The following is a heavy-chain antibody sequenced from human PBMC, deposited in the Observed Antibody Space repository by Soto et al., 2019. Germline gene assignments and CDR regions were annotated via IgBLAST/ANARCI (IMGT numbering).Heavy chain of an antibody. J-gene: IGHJ6*02. CDR2: IDPSDSYT. Sequence: LGESLKISCKGSGYRFTSYWISWVRQMPGKGLEWMGRIDPSDSYTNYSPSLQGHVTISADKSISTAYLQWSSLKASDTAMYYCAAPKQLSMGYYYAGKDVGRVWGQGTTVTVS. CDR3: AAPKQLSMGYYYAGKDVGRV. D-gene: IGHD1-26*01. CDR1: GYRFTSYW. V-gene: IGHV5-10-1*01.